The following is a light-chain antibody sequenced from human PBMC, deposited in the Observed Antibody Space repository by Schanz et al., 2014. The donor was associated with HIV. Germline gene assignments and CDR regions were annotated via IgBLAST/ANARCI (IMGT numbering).Light chain of an antibody. V-gene: IGLV1-51*01. J-gene: IGLJ2*01. CDR3: GAWDSSLSVLL. CDR2: DNG. Sequence: QSVLTQPPSVSAAPGQKVTISCSGSTSNIGDNYVSWYQQFPGTAPKLLIYDNGRRASGIPDRFSASKSGTSATLAITGLQTGDEADYFCGAWDSSLSVLLFGGGTKVTVL. CDR1: TSNIGDNY.